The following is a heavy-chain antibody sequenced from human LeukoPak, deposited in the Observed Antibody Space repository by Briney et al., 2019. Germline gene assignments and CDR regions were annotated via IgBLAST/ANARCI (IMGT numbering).Heavy chain of an antibody. J-gene: IGHJ4*02. D-gene: IGHD3-10*01. V-gene: IGHV3-7*01. CDR2: VKQDGNEK. CDR1: GFTFSSYW. CDR3: ARDPMTYYYSSGSSSGY. Sequence: PGGSLRLSCAASGFTFSSYWMSWLRQAPGKGLEWVANVKQDGNEKYYVDSVKGRFTISRDNAKNSLYLQMNSLRAEDTAVYYCARDPMTYYYSSGSSSGYWGQGTLVTVSS.